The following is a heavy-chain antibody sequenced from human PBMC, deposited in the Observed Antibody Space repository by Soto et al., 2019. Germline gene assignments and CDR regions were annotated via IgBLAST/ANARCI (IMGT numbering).Heavy chain of an antibody. CDR2: ISYDGSNK. D-gene: IGHD3-3*01. V-gene: IGHV3-30*18. CDR1: GFTFSSYG. Sequence: QVQLVESGGGVVQPGRSLRLSCAASGFTFSSYGMHWVRQAPGKGLEWVAVISYDGSNKYYADSVKGRFTISRDNSKNTLYLQMNSLRAEDTAVYYCAKDLYDFWSAYAPTMDVWGQGTTVTVSS. J-gene: IGHJ6*02. CDR3: AKDLYDFWSAYAPTMDV.